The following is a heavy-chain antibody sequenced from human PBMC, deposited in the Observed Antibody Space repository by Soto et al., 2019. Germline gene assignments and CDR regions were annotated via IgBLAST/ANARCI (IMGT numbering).Heavy chain of an antibody. D-gene: IGHD3-22*01. CDR2: IYHSGST. CDR1: GGSISSGGYC. CDR3: ARGHYDSCGYYYRFSAHDAFDI. V-gene: IGHV4-30-2*01. J-gene: IGHJ3*02. Sequence: PSETLSLTCTVSGGSISSGGYCWSWIRQHPGKGLEWIGYIYHSGSTYYNPSLKSRVTISVDRSKNQFSLKLSSVTAADTAVYYCARGHYDSCGYYYRFSAHDAFDIWGQGTTVTVSS.